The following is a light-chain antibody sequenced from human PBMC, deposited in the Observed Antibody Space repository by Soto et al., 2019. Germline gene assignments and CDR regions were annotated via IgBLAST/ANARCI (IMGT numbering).Light chain of an antibody. J-gene: IGKJ2*01. CDR2: GAS. CDR3: QQYGNSLPFT. CDR1: QSVSSSY. Sequence: EIVLTQSPGTLSLSPGERATLSCRASQSVSSSYLAWYQQTPGQAPRLLIYGASSRATGIPDSFSGSGSGTDFTLTISSLEPEDLAVYFCQQYGNSLPFTFGQGTKVEIK. V-gene: IGKV3-20*01.